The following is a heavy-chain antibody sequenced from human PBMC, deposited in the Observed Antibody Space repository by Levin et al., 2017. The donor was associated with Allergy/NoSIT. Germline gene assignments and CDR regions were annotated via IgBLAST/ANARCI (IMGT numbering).Heavy chain of an antibody. CDR3: AKGLSSGSYFGGNWFDP. V-gene: IGHV3-30*18. D-gene: IGHD1-26*01. Sequence: GGSLRLSCAASGFTFSSYGMHWVRQAPGKGLEWVAVISYDGSNKYYADSVKGRFTISRDNSKNTLYLQMNSLRAEDTAVYYCAKGLSSGSYFGGNWFDPWGQGTLVTVSS. CDR1: GFTFSSYG. CDR2: ISYDGSNK. J-gene: IGHJ5*02.